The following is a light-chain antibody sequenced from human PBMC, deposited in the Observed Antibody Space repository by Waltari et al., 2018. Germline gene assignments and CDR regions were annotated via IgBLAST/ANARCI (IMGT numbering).Light chain of an antibody. V-gene: IGLV2-14*03. CDR3: SSYTSSSTPYV. CDR1: SSDVGGYNY. J-gene: IGLJ1*01. Sequence: QSALTPPASVSGSPGQSITIPCPGTSSDVGGYNYVSWYQHHPGKAPKLMIYDVSNRPSGVSNRFSGSKSGNTASLTISGLQAEDEADYYCSSYTSSSTPYVFGTGTKVTVL. CDR2: DVS.